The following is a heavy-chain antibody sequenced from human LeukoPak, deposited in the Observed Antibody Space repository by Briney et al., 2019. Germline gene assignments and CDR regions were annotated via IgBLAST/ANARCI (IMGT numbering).Heavy chain of an antibody. CDR1: GFTFSDYD. CDR2: ISNDGSSD. J-gene: IGHJ4*02. Sequence: GGSLRLSCAASGFTFSDYDMHWVRQAPGKGLEWVAVISNDGSSDYYADTVKGRFTISRDNSKNTLYLQMNSLRAEDTAVYYCARVVISGYCTSTICPPWPGYFDYWGQGTLVTVSS. CDR3: ARVVISGYCTSTICPPWPGYFDY. D-gene: IGHD2-2*03. V-gene: IGHV3-30-3*01.